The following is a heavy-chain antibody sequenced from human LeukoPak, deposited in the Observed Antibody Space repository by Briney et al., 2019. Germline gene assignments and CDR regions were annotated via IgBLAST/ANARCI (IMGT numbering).Heavy chain of an antibody. V-gene: IGHV4-4*02. CDR1: GGSISSSNW. CDR2: IYHSGST. Sequence: PSETLSLTCAVSGGSISSSNWWSWVRQPPGKGLEWIGEIYHSGSTNYNPSLKSRVTISVDTSKNQFSLKLSSVTAADTAVYYCARAYSGYFPEYYYYYYGMDVWGQGTTVTVSS. J-gene: IGHJ6*02. CDR3: ARAYSGYFPEYYYYYYGMDV. D-gene: IGHD5-12*01.